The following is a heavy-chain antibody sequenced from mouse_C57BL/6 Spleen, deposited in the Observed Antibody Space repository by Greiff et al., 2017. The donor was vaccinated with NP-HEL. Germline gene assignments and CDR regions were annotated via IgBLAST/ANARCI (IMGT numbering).Heavy chain of an antibody. J-gene: IGHJ4*01. D-gene: IGHD1-1*01. CDR1: GYTFTSYW. CDR3: ARRDGSRWMDD. Sequence: QVQLQQPGAELVKPGASVKMSCKASGYTFTSYWITWVKQRPGQGLEWIGDIYPGSGSTNYNEKFKSKATLPVDTSSSTAYMQLSSLTSEDAAVYYCARRDGSRWMDDWGQGTSVTVSS. V-gene: IGHV1-55*01. CDR2: IYPGSGST.